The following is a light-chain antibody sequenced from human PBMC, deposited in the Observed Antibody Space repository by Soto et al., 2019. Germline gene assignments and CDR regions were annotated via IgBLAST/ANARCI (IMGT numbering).Light chain of an antibody. CDR1: QSVSSY. Sequence: EIVLTQSPATLSLSPGERATLSCRASQSVSSYLAWYQQKPGQAPRLLIYDASNRATGIPARFSGSGSGTDFTLTISSLEPEDFAVYCCQQRSNWTGTFGQGTKVDIK. J-gene: IGKJ1*01. CDR3: QQRSNWTGT. V-gene: IGKV3-11*01. CDR2: DAS.